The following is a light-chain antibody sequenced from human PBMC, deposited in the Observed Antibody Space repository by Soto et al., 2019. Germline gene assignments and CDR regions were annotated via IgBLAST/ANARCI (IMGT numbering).Light chain of an antibody. CDR2: KAS. CDR3: QQYNDNWT. CDR1: QSISSW. J-gene: IGKJ1*01. V-gene: IGKV1-5*03. Sequence: DIQMTQSPSTLSASVGDRVTITCRASQSISSWLAWYQQKPGKDPKLLIYKASTLQSGVPSRFSGSGSGTDFTLAISSLQPDDSATYYCQQYNDNWTFGQGTKV.